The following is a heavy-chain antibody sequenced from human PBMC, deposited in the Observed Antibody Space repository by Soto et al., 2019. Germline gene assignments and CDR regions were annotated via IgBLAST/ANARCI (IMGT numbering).Heavy chain of an antibody. CDR2: ISYDGSNK. Sequence: GGSLRLSCAASGFTFSSYGMHWVRQAPGKGLEWVAVISYDGSNKYYADSVKGRFTISRDNSKNTLYLQMNSLRAEDTAVYYCAKCLGGLGFDSYYYYGMDVWGQGTTVTVSS. CDR3: AKCLGGLGFDSYYYYGMDV. J-gene: IGHJ6*02. D-gene: IGHD3-10*01. CDR1: GFTFSSYG. V-gene: IGHV3-30*18.